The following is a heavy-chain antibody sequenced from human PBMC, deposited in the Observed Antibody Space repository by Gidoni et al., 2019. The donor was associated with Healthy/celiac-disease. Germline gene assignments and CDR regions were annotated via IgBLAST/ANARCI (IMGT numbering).Heavy chain of an antibody. V-gene: IGHV1-69*04. Sequence: QVQLVQSGAEVKKPGSSVKVSCKASGATFSSYAISWVRQAPGQGLEWMGRIIPILGIANYAQKFQGRVTITADKSTSTAYMELSSLRSEDTAVYYCARGYSSGWYYYWGQGTLVTVSS. D-gene: IGHD6-19*01. CDR3: ARGYSSGWYYY. CDR1: GATFSSYA. J-gene: IGHJ4*02. CDR2: IIPILGIA.